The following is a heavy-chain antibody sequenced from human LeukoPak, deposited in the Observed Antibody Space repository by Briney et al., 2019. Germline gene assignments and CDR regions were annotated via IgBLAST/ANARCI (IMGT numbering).Heavy chain of an antibody. CDR2: INPNSGGT. CDR1: GYXFTGYN. J-gene: IGHJ5*02. CDR3: ARERSWLDP. V-gene: IGHV1-2*02. Sequence: GASVKVSCKASGYXFTGYNIHWVRKAPGQGLEWMGWINPNSGGTNYAQKFQGRVTMTRDTSITTAYMELSRLRSDDTAVYYCARERSWLDPWGQGTLVTVSS.